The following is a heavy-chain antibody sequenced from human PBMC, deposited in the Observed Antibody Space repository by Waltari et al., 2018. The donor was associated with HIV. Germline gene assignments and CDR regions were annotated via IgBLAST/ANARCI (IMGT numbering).Heavy chain of an antibody. D-gene: IGHD3-10*01. CDR1: GFTFRSYS. V-gene: IGHV3-21*01. CDR3: ARNLYYGSGSYDGFDP. J-gene: IGHJ5*02. CDR2: ISSRSSYI. Sequence: EVQLVESGGGLVKPGGSLRLSCAASGFTFRSYSMNWVRQATGKGLEWVSSISSRSSYIYYADSVKGRFTISRDNAKNSLYLQMNSLRAEDTAVYYCARNLYYGSGSYDGFDPWGQGTLVTVSS.